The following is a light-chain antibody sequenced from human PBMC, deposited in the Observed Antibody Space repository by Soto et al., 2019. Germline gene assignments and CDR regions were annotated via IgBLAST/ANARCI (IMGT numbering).Light chain of an antibody. CDR1: QSISNN. J-gene: IGKJ2*01. Sequence: VMTQSPATLSVSPGERATLSCRASQSISNNLAWYQQKPGQAPRLLMYGASTRATGIPARFSGSGSGTEFTLTYSSLQSEYFAVYYCQQYKNWPPMYTFGQGTKLEI. CDR2: GAS. V-gene: IGKV3-15*01. CDR3: QQYKNWPPMYT.